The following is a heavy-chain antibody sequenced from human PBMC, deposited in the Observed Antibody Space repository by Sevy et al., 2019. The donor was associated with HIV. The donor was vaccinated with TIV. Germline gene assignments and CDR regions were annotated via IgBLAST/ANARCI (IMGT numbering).Heavy chain of an antibody. V-gene: IGHV5-51*01. J-gene: IGHJ3*02. D-gene: IGHD4-17*01. Sequence: GESLKISCKGSGYSFISYWIGWVRQMPGKGLEWMGIIYPGDSDTRYSPSFQGQVTISADKSISTAYLQWSSLKASDTAKYYCARQLTTVTRADAFDIWGQGTMVTVSS. CDR3: ARQLTTVTRADAFDI. CDR2: IYPGDSDT. CDR1: GYSFISYW.